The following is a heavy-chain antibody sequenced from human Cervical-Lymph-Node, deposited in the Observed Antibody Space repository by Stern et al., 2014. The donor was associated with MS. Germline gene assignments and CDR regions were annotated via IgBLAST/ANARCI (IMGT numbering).Heavy chain of an antibody. D-gene: IGHD2-21*01. CDR3: ARSPSIAPKFYFDQ. CDR2: INPSGGNT. CDR1: RLIFTRSY. Sequence: HVQLVQSGAEVKKPGASVKVSCKTSRLIFTRSYIHWVRQAPGQGLEWIGVINPSGGNTTYTQRFQDRISMTRDMSTASVSMELTSLRSEDTAVFYCARSPSIAPKFYFDQWGQGTLVTVSS. J-gene: IGHJ4*02. V-gene: IGHV1-46*01.